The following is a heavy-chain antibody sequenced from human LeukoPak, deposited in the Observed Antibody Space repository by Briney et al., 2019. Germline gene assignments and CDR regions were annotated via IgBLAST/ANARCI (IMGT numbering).Heavy chain of an antibody. CDR1: GGSISSSSYH. CDR3: ARLPYYYDSSGYYYEGFDY. V-gene: IGHV4-39*01. CDR2: IYYSGST. Sequence: SETLSLTCTVSGGSISSSSYHWGWIRQPPGKGLEWIGSIYYSGSTYYNPSLKSRVTISVDTSKNQFSLKLSSVTAADTAVYYCARLPYYYDSSGYYYEGFDYWGQGTLVTVSS. D-gene: IGHD3-22*01. J-gene: IGHJ4*02.